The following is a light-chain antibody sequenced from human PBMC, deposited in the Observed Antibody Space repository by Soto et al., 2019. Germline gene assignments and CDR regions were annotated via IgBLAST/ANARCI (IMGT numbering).Light chain of an antibody. V-gene: IGKV1-5*03. CDR3: QHYNSYPWT. CDR1: QSISSW. Sequence: DIQMTQSPSTLSASVGDRVTITCRASQSISSWLAWYQQKPGKAPKLLFYKASSLESGVPSRFSGSGSGKEFPLTISSLQPDDVATFYCQHYNSYPWTFGQGTKVEIK. J-gene: IGKJ1*01. CDR2: KAS.